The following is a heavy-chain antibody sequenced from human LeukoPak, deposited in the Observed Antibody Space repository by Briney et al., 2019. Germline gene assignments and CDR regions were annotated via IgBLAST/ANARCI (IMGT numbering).Heavy chain of an antibody. Sequence: GGSRRLSWAASGLTFSSYWMSWVRQAPGKGLEWVANKKQEGSEKYYVDSVKGRFTISRDNAKNSLYLQMNSLRAEDTAVYYCARDMRFRRGLTGYRNWFDPWGQGTLVTVSS. CDR1: GLTFSSYW. V-gene: IGHV3-7*01. CDR3: ARDMRFRRGLTGYRNWFDP. J-gene: IGHJ5*02. CDR2: KKQEGSEK. D-gene: IGHD3-9*01.